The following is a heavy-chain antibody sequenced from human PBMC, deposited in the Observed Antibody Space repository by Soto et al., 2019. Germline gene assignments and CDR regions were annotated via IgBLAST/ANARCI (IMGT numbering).Heavy chain of an antibody. CDR3: ARSYDSSGYPHPYFDP. CDR1: GFSLSTSGMC. CDR2: IDWDDDK. J-gene: IGHJ4*02. V-gene: IGHV2-70*01. D-gene: IGHD3-22*01. Sequence: SGPTLVNPTQTRTLTCTFAGFSLSTSGMCVSWIRQPPGKALEWLALIDWDDDKYYSTSLKTRLTISKDTSKNQVVLTMTNMDPVDTATYYCARSYDSSGYPHPYFDPWGQGTLVTVSS.